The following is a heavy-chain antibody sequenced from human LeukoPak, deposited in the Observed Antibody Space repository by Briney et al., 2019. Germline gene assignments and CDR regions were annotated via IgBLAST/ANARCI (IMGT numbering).Heavy chain of an antibody. CDR3: AREIGYSSGWALDP. V-gene: IGHV6-1*01. D-gene: IGHD6-19*01. CDR1: GDSVSSNSAA. CDR2: TYYRSKWYN. J-gene: IGHJ5*02. Sequence: SQTLSLTCAISGDSVSSNSAAWNRIRQSPSRGLEWLGRTYYRSKWYNDYAVSVKSRITINPDTSKNQFSLQLNSVTPEDTAVYYCAREIGYSSGWALDPWGQGTLVTVSS.